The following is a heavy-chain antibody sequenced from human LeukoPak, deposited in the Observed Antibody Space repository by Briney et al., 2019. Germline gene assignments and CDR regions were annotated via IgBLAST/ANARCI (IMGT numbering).Heavy chain of an antibody. V-gene: IGHV4-38-2*01. CDR2: IYHSGST. J-gene: IGHJ4*02. Sequence: SETLSLTCAVSGYSISSGYYWGWIRQPPGKGLEWIGSIYHSGSTYHNPSLKSRVTISVDTSKNQFSLKLSSVTAADTAVYYCARVGGPYYFDYWGQGTLATVSS. CDR3: ARVGGPYYFDY. CDR1: GYSISSGYY.